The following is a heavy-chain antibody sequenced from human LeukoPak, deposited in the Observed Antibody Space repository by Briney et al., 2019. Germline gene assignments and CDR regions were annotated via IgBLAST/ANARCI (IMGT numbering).Heavy chain of an antibody. CDR1: GYTFTSYY. J-gene: IGHJ4*02. CDR3: ARVQGTLQYCTTTSCYNMDY. D-gene: IGHD2-2*02. V-gene: IGHV1-2*02. CDR2: INPNSGGT. Sequence: ASVKVSCKASGYTFTSYYMHWVRQAPGQGLEWMGWINPNSGGTRYAQKFQGRVTLTRDTSINTAYMDLTSLTSDDTAVYYCARVQGTLQYCTTTSCYNMDYWGQGSLVTVSS.